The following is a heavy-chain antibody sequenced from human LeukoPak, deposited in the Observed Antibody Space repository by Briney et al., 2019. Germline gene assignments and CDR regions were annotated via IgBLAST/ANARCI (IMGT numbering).Heavy chain of an antibody. D-gene: IGHD3-9*01. V-gene: IGHV3-48*03. CDR1: GFTFSSYE. J-gene: IGHJ4*02. CDR2: ISSSGSTI. CDR3: ARSPVLRYFDWASPPYYFDY. Sequence: PGGSLRLSCAASGFTFSSYEMNWVRQAPGKGLEWVSYISSSGSTIYYADSVKGRFTISRDNAKNSLYLQMNSLRAEDTAVYYCARSPVLRYFDWASPPYYFDYWGQGTLVTVSS.